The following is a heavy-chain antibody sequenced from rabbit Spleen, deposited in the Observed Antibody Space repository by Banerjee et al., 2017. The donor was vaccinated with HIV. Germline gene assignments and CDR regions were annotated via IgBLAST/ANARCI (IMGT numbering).Heavy chain of an antibody. J-gene: IGHJ4*01. D-gene: IGHD2-1*01. Sequence: QSLEESGGDLVKPGASLTLTCTASGFSFSSSYYMCWVRQAPGKGLEWIACIYIVSGSTWYASWAKGRFTISRTSSTTVTLEMTSLTAADTATYFCARGSAAMTMVITGFYLGLWGPGTLVTVS. CDR2: IYIVSGST. V-gene: IGHV1S40*01. CDR1: GFSFSSSYY. CDR3: ARGSAAMTMVITGFYLGL.